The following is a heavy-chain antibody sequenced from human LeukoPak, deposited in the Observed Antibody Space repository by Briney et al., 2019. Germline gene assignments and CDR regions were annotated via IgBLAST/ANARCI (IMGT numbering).Heavy chain of an antibody. D-gene: IGHD1-26*01. J-gene: IGHJ5*02. CDR2: IYYSGST. CDR1: GGSISSYY. V-gene: IGHV4-59*08. CDR3: ARRIAVGATRTSRNWFDP. Sequence: PSETLSLTCTVSGGSISSYYWSWIRQPPGKGLEWIGYIYYSGSTNYNPSLKSRVTISVDTSKNQFSLKLSSVTAADTAVYYCARRIAVGATRTSRNWFDPWGQGTLVTVSS.